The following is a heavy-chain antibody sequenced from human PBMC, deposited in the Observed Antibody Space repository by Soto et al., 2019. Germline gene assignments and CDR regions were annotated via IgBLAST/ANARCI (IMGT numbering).Heavy chain of an antibody. V-gene: IGHV4-31*03. CDR3: ARVREVVVAATPSYYFDY. Sequence: SETLSLTCTVSGGSISSGGYYWSWIRQHPGKGLEWIGYIYYSGSTYYNPSPKSRVTISVDTSKNQFSLKLSSVTAADTAVYYCARVREVVVAATPSYYFDYWGQGTLVTVSS. CDR2: IYYSGST. J-gene: IGHJ4*02. D-gene: IGHD2-15*01. CDR1: GGSISSGGYY.